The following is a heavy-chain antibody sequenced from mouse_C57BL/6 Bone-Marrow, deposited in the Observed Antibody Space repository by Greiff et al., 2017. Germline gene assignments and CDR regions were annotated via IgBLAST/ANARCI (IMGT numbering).Heavy chain of an antibody. J-gene: IGHJ3*01. D-gene: IGHD1-1*01. V-gene: IGHV1-81*01. CDR1: GYTFTSYG. CDR2: IYPRSGNT. Sequence: VQLQQSGAELARPGASVKPSCKASGYTFTSYGISWVKQRTGQGLEWIGEIYPRSGNTYYNEKFKGKATLTADKSSSTAYMELRSLTSEDSAVYFCAREGYYYGSFAYWGQGTLVTVSA. CDR3: AREGYYYGSFAY.